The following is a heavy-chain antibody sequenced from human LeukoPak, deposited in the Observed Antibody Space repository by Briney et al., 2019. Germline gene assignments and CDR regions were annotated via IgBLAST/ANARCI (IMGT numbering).Heavy chain of an antibody. J-gene: IGHJ6*03. CDR1: GGSISSYY. D-gene: IGHD3-22*01. CDR3: ARVKGDDSSGYFYYYYYMDV. Sequence: SETLSLTCTVSGGSISSYYWSWIRQPAGKGLEWIGRIYTSGSTNYNPSLKSRVTMSVDTSKNQFSLKLSSVTAADTAVYYCARVKGDDSSGYFYYYYYMDVWGKGTTVTVSS. V-gene: IGHV4-4*07. CDR2: IYTSGST.